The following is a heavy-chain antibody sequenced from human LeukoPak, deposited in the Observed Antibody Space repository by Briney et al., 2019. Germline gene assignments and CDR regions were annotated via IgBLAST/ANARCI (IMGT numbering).Heavy chain of an antibody. V-gene: IGHV4-34*01. CDR2: INHSGST. Sequence: PSETLSLTCAVYGGSFSGYYWSWIRQPPGKGLEWIGEINHSGSTNYNPSLKSRVTISVDTSKNQFSLKLSSVTAADTAVYYCARGWGEDYGDYVVSHYGMDVWGQGTTVTVSS. D-gene: IGHD4-17*01. CDR1: GGSFSGYY. J-gene: IGHJ6*02. CDR3: ARGWGEDYGDYVVSHYGMDV.